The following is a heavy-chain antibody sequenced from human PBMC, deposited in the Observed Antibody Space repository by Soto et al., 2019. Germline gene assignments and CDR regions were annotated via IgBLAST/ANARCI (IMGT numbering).Heavy chain of an antibody. V-gene: IGHV3-23*01. J-gene: IGHJ6*02. CDR1: GFTFSSYA. CDR2: ISGSGGST. CDR3: AKASGGSYFNCGMDV. Sequence: GGSLRLSCAASGFTFSSYAMSWVRQAPGKGLEWVSAISGSGGSTYYADSVKGRFTISRDNSKNTLYLQMNSLRAEDTAVYYCAKASGGSYFNCGMDVWGQGTTVTVSS. D-gene: IGHD1-26*01.